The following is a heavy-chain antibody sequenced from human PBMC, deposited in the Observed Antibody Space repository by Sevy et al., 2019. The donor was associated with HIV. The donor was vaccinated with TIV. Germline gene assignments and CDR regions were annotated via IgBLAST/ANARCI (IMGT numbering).Heavy chain of an antibody. CDR1: GFTFITYT. CDR2: ITSSSSSI. V-gene: IGHV3-48*02. J-gene: IGHJ4*02. CDR3: ARDRTYYYDSSGLHFDY. D-gene: IGHD3-22*01. Sequence: GGSLRLSCAASGFTFITYTMNWVRQAPGKGLEWVSSITSSSSSISYADSVKGRFTISRDNAKNSLYLQMNSLRDEDTAVYYCARDRTYYYDSSGLHFDYWGQGALVTVSS.